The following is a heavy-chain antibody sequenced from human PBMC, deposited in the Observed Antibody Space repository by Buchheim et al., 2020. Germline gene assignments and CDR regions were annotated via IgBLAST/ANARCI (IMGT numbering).Heavy chain of an antibody. V-gene: IGHV3-15*01. CDR2: IKSKTDGGTT. J-gene: IGHJ4*02. D-gene: IGHD3-22*01. Sequence: EVQLVESGGGLVNPGGSLRLSCAVSGFTFSSAWMSWVRQSPGKGLEWVGLIKSKTDGGTTDYAAPVKGRFTISRDDSENTLYLQMSNLKTEDTAVYYCATAPGFYDSAPFDFWGQGTL. CDR1: GFTFSSAW. CDR3: ATAPGFYDSAPFDF.